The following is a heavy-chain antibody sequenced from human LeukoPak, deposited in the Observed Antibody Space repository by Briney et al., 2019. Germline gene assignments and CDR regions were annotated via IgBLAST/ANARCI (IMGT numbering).Heavy chain of an antibody. J-gene: IGHJ6*02. CDR2: IWSDGSSE. D-gene: IGHD6-13*01. CDR1: GFTFSNYA. Sequence: PGGSLRLSCAASGFTFSNYAMTWVRQAPGKGLEWVAVIWSDGSSERYADSVKGRFIISRDNSKNTLYLQMNSLRAEDTALYYCARGQPPSYYDMDVWGQGTTVTVS. V-gene: IGHV3-33*08. CDR3: ARGQPPSYYDMDV.